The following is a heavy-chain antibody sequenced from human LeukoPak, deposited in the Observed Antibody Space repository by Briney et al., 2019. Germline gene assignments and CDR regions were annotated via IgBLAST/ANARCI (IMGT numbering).Heavy chain of an antibody. J-gene: IGHJ4*02. CDR1: GFTFSRYA. CDR2: ISYDANIGSNK. Sequence: PGMSLRHSCATSGFTFSRYAMHWVRQAPGKGLEWVALISYDANIGSNKYYADSVKGRFTISRDNSKNTLYLQMNSQRAEDTAVYYCARDGGYDFWSGYYQDYWGQGTLVTVSS. CDR3: ARDGGYDFWSGYYQDY. D-gene: IGHD3-3*01. V-gene: IGHV3-30-3*01.